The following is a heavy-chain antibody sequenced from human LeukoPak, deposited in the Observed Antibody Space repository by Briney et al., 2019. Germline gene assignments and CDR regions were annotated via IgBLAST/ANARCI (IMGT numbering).Heavy chain of an antibody. D-gene: IGHD3-9*01. V-gene: IGHV4-59*12. J-gene: IGHJ4*02. CDR2: IYYSGST. CDR3: ARDLARDDILTGYLSLDY. Sequence: SATLSLTCTVSGGSISSYYWSWIRQPPGKGLEWIGYIYYSGSTYYNTSLKSRVTISVDTSKNQFSLKLSSVTAADTAVYYCARDLARDDILTGYLSLDYWGQGTLVTVSS. CDR1: GGSISSYY.